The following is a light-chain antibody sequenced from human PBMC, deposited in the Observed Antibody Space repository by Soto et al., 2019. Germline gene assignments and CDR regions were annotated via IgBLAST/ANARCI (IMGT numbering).Light chain of an antibody. CDR3: SSYAGSAVV. CDR2: EVS. J-gene: IGLJ2*01. CDR1: SSDVGGYNY. Sequence: QSVLTQPPSASGSPGQSVTISCTGTSSDVGGYNYVSWCQQHPGKAPKLMIYEVSKRPSGVPDRFSGSKSGNTASLTVSGLQAEDEADYYCSSYAGSAVVFGGGTKLTVL. V-gene: IGLV2-8*01.